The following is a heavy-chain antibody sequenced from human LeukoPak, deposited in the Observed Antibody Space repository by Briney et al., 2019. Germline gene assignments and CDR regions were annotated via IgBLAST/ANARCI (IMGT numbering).Heavy chain of an antibody. CDR1: GGTFSSYA. V-gene: IGHV3-30*04. J-gene: IGHJ6*02. CDR3: ARDRVPYYSYGVDV. Sequence: SCKASGGTFSSYAMHWVRQAPGKGLEWVALISYDGSNKYYADSVKGRFTISRDNSKNTLHLQMNSLRAEDTAVYYCARDRVPYYSYGVDVWGQGTTVTVSS. D-gene: IGHD3-10*01. CDR2: ISYDGSNK.